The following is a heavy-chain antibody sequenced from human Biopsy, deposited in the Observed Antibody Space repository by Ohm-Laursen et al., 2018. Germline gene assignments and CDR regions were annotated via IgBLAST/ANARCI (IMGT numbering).Heavy chain of an antibody. CDR2: ISYNERT. D-gene: IGHD3-9*01. CDR1: GASVKTSGYF. CDR3: VREPKTGTAEAWYFDL. V-gene: IGHV4-31*03. Sequence: SQILSLTCSVSGASVKTSGYFWAWIRQRPGKGLEWIGYISYNERTHYNPSLTSRLAISFDTSNNRISLQLRSVSVADTAAYYCVREPKTGTAEAWYFDLWGRGSPVTVPS. J-gene: IGHJ2*01.